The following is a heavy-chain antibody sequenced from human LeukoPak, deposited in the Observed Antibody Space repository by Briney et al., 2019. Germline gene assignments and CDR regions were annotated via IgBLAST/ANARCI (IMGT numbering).Heavy chain of an antibody. J-gene: IGHJ4*01. V-gene: IGHV4-39*07. Sequence: PSETQSLTCSISDVSIKNSSFSWGWIRQPPGKGLEWIGNIYFTGSSYYNPSLLRRVTISVDTSKNQCSLELGSATAADTAVYYCARAPTRSSDAVTGYLFDSWGHGTLVTVSS. CDR3: ARAPTRSSDAVTGYLFDS. CDR2: IYFTGSS. CDR1: DVSIKNSSFS. D-gene: IGHD2-21*02.